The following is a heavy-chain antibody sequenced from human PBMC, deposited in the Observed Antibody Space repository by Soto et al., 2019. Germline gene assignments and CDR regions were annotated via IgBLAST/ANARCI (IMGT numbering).Heavy chain of an antibody. CDR3: ARGVAAAGPALYYYGMDV. D-gene: IGHD6-13*01. V-gene: IGHV5-10-1*01. CDR2: IDPSDSYT. CDR1: GYSFTSCW. J-gene: IGHJ6*02. Sequence: GESLKISCKGSGYSFTSCWISWVRQMPGKGLEWMGRIDPSDSYTNYSPSFQGHVTISADKSISTAYLQWSSLKASDTAMYYCARGVAAAGPALYYYGMDVWGQGTTVTVSS.